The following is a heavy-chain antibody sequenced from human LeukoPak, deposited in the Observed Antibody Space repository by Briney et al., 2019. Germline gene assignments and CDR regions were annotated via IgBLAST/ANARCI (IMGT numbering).Heavy chain of an antibody. D-gene: IGHD3-9*01. Sequence: SETLSLTCSVSGGSISSYYWSWIRQPPGKGLEWIGYIYATGSTNYNPSLKSRVTISVDTSKNQFSLNLRSVTAADTAVYYCARSGSNYDILTGLAFDIWGQGTMVTVSS. J-gene: IGHJ3*02. V-gene: IGHV4-4*09. CDR3: ARSGSNYDILTGLAFDI. CDR2: IYATGST. CDR1: GGSISSYY.